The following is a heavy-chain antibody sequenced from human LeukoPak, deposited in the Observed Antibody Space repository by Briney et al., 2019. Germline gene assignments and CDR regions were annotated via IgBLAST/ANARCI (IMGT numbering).Heavy chain of an antibody. J-gene: IGHJ4*02. V-gene: IGHV4-39*07. CDR1: GGSISSSSYY. CDR3: ARASGGWGVNYFDY. D-gene: IGHD3-10*01. CDR2: IYYSGST. Sequence: SETLSLTCTVSGGSISSSSYYWGWIRQPPGKGLEWLGSIYYSGSTYYNPSLKSRVTISVDTSKNQFSLKLSSVTAADAAVYYCARASGGWGVNYFDYWGQGTLVTVSS.